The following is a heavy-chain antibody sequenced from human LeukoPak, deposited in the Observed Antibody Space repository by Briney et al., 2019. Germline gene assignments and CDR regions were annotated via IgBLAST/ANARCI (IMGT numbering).Heavy chain of an antibody. J-gene: IGHJ4*02. CDR2: INPNSGGT. Sequence: GASVKVSCKASGYTFTGYYMHWVRQAPGQGLEWMGWINPNSGGTKYAQKFQDRVTITRDTSASTAYMELSSLRSEDMAVYYCARGGSGWDFDYWGQGTLVTVSS. CDR1: GYTFTGYY. D-gene: IGHD6-19*01. V-gene: IGHV1-2*02. CDR3: ARGGSGWDFDY.